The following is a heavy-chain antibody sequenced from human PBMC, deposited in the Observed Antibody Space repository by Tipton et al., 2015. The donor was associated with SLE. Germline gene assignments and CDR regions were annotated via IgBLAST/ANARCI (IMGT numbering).Heavy chain of an antibody. Sequence: TLSLTCTVSGGSISSSSYYWGWIRQPPGKGLEWIGSIYYSGSTYSNPSLKRRVTISVDTSKNQFSLKLRSVTAADTAVYYWARRRPTSYGMDVWGQGTTVTVSS. CDR1: GGSISSSSYY. J-gene: IGHJ6*02. CDR2: IYYSGST. V-gene: IGHV4-39*07. D-gene: IGHD6-6*01. CDR3: ARRRPTSYGMDV.